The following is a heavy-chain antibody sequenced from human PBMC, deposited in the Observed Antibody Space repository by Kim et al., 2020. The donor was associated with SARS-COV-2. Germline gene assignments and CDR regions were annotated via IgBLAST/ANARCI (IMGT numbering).Heavy chain of an antibody. D-gene: IGHD5-18*01. Sequence: LSLTCVASGFTLSGSAIHWVLQATGKGLEWVGRIGTKANGYATAYGGSVKGRFTISRDDSQNTAYLQVKSLKTDDTAVYYCARGFIYGRLDYWGQGTLVTVSS. CDR1: GFTLSGSA. CDR2: IGTKANGYAT. V-gene: IGHV3-73*01. CDR3: ARGFIYGRLDY. J-gene: IGHJ4*02.